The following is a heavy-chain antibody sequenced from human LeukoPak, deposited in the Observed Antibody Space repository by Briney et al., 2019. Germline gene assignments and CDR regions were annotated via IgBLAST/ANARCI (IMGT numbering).Heavy chain of an antibody. CDR3: TRDGMFDS. Sequence: GGSLRLSCAASGFTFSSYSMNWVRQAPGKGLEWVSSISSSSTYIYNADSVKGRFTISRDNAKNSLYLQMNSLRADDTATYYCTRDGMFDSWGQGTLVTVSS. CDR2: ISSSSTYI. D-gene: IGHD1-1*01. V-gene: IGHV3-21*01. J-gene: IGHJ5*01. CDR1: GFTFSSYS.